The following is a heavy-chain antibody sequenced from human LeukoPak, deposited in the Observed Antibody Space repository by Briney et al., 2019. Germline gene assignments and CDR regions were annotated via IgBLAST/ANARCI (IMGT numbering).Heavy chain of an antibody. D-gene: IGHD5-12*01. CDR2: IGTAGDT. CDR3: ARVRKYSGYYSWYFDL. J-gene: IGHJ2*01. Sequence: GGSLRLSCAASGFTFSSYDMHWVRQATGKGLEWVSAIGTAGDTYYPGSVKGRFTISRENAKNSLYLQMNSLRAGDTAVYYCARVRKYSGYYSWYFDLWGRGTLVSVSS. CDR1: GFTFSSYD. V-gene: IGHV3-13*01.